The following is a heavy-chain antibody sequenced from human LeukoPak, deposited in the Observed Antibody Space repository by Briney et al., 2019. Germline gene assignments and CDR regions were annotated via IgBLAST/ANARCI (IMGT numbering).Heavy chain of an antibody. J-gene: IGHJ3*02. CDR1: GGTFSSYA. CDR2: IIPIFGTA. V-gene: IGHV1-69*13. Sequence: SVKVSCKASGGTFSSYAISWVRQAPGQGLEWMGGIIPIFGTANYAQKFQGRVTITADESTSTAYMELSSLRSEDTAVYYCARATLELGYCSSTSRYKDAFDIWGQGTMVTVSS. CDR3: ARATLELGYCSSTSRYKDAFDI. D-gene: IGHD2-2*02.